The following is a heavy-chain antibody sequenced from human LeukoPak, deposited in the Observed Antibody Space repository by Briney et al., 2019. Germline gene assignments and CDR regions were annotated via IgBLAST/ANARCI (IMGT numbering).Heavy chain of an antibody. V-gene: IGHV4-34*01. Sequence: SETLSLTCAVYGGSFSGYYWSWIRQPPGKGLEWIGEINHSGSTNYNPSLKSRVTISVDTSKNQFSLKLSSVTAADTSVYYCAREAEKYSRGGSCYGPGDYWGQGTLVTVSS. J-gene: IGHJ4*02. CDR1: GGSFSGYY. CDR3: AREAEKYSRGGSCYGPGDY. CDR2: INHSGST. D-gene: IGHD2-15*01.